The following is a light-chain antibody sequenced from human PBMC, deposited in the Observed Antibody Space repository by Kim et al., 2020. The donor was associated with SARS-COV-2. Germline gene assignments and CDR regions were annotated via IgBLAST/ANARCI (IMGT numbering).Light chain of an antibody. V-gene: IGLV2-23*02. Sequence: PVQSITFSCTGTSSDVGSYNLVSWYQQHPGKAPKLMIYEVSKRPSGVSNRFSGSKSGNTASLTISGLQAEDEADYYCCSYAGSSTVFGGGTQLTVL. J-gene: IGLJ2*01. CDR2: EVS. CDR3: CSYAGSSTV. CDR1: SSDVGSYNL.